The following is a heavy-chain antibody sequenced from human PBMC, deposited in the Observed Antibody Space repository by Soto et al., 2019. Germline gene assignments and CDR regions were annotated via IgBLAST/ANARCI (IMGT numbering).Heavy chain of an antibody. Sequence: EVQLVESGGGLVKPGGSLRLSCAASGLTFSSFGMNWVRQAPGKGLEWVSSITSTSSHISYADSMKGRFTISRDNAKTSLCLQMNSLRAEDTAVYYCARAGDYHLGMDVWGQGPTVTVSS. D-gene: IGHD4-17*01. J-gene: IGHJ6*02. V-gene: IGHV3-21*01. CDR2: ITSTSSHI. CDR3: ARAGDYHLGMDV. CDR1: GLTFSSFG.